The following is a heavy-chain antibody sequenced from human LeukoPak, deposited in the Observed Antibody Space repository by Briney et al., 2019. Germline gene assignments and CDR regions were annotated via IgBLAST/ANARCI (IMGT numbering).Heavy chain of an antibody. V-gene: IGHV4-34*01. D-gene: IGHD3-22*01. CDR2: INHSGSA. J-gene: IGHJ4*02. CDR3: ASRYSYDSSGDYYFDY. CDR1: GGSFSGYY. Sequence: SETLSLTCAVYGGSFSGYYWSWIRQPPGKGLEWIGEINHSGSANYNPSLKSRVTISVDTSKNQFSLKLSSVTAADTAVYYCASRYSYDSSGDYYFDYWGQGTLVTVSS.